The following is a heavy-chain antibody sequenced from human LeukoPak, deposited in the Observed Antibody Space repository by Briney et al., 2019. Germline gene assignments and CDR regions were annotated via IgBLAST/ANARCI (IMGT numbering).Heavy chain of an antibody. CDR3: ARGGYGDRIDY. Sequence: ASVKVSCRASGYTFIRYYMHWVRQAPGQGLEWMGIINPSGGSTSYAQKFQGRVTMTRDTSTSTVYMELSRLRSEDTAVYYCARGGYGDRIDYWGQGTLVSVSS. D-gene: IGHD4-17*01. CDR1: GYTFIRYY. CDR2: INPSGGST. J-gene: IGHJ4*02. V-gene: IGHV1-46*01.